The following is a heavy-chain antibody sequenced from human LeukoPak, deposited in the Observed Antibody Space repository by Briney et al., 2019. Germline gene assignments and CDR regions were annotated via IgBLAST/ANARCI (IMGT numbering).Heavy chain of an antibody. V-gene: IGHV1-69*04. D-gene: IGHD6-19*01. CDR1: GYTFTGYY. CDR3: AREDRRGQWLVLDY. Sequence: SVKVSCKASGYTFTGYYMHWVRQAPGQGLEWMGRIIPILGIANYAQKFQGRVTITADKSTSTAYMELSSLRSEDTAVYYCAREDRRGQWLVLDYWGQGTLVTVSS. CDR2: IIPILGIA. J-gene: IGHJ4*02.